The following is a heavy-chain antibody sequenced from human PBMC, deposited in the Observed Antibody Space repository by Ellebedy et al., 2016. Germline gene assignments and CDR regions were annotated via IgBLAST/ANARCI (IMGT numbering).Heavy chain of an antibody. V-gene: IGHV3-74*01. J-gene: IGHJ3*01. CDR2: IINDGSRT. CDR1: GYSFSRYW. CDR3: VRDRGQPDAFAF. D-gene: IGHD5-18*01. Sequence: HTGGSLRLSCVGSGYSFSRYWMHWVRQVPGKGLEWVSQIINDGSRTAYADSVKGRFTMSRDNAKNTLYLQMNSLRAEDMAVYYCVRDRGQPDAFAFWGQGTTVTVSA.